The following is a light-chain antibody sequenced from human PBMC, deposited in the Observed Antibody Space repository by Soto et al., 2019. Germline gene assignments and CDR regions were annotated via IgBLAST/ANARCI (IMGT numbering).Light chain of an antibody. CDR3: QTYDNSLSGSKV. CDR1: SSNIGAGYD. CDR2: GNT. Sequence: QAVVTQPPSVSGAPGQRVTISCTGSSSNIGAGYDVHWYQQFPGKAPKLLLYGNTNRPSGVPDRFSGSKSGTSASLAITGLQAEDEADYYCQTYDNSLSGSKVFGGGTKLTVL. J-gene: IGLJ2*01. V-gene: IGLV1-40*01.